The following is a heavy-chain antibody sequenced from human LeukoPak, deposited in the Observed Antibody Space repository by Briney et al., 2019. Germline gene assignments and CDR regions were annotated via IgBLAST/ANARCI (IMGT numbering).Heavy chain of an antibody. CDR1: GYTFTGYY. D-gene: IGHD3-3*01. Sequence: ASVKVSCKASGYTFTGYYMHWVRQTPGQGLEWMGRINPNSGGTNYAQKFQGRVTVTRDTSISTAYMELSRLRSDDTAVYYCASRLLGVVNDYWGQGTLVTVSS. V-gene: IGHV1-2*06. CDR2: INPNSGGT. J-gene: IGHJ4*02. CDR3: ASRLLGVVNDY.